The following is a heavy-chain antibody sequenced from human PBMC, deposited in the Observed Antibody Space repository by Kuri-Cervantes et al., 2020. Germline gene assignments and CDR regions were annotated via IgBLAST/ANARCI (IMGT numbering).Heavy chain of an antibody. D-gene: IGHD3-22*01. CDR2: IWYDGSNK. CDR1: GFTFSSYG. V-gene: IGHV3-33*01. CDR3: ARDANYYDSSGYYYGFDY. J-gene: IGHJ4*02. Sequence: GESLKISCAASGFTFSSYGMHCVRQAPGKGLEWVAVIWYDGSNKYYADSVKGRFTISRDNSKNTLYLQMNSLRAEDTAVYYCARDANYYDSSGYYYGFDYWGQGTLVTVSS.